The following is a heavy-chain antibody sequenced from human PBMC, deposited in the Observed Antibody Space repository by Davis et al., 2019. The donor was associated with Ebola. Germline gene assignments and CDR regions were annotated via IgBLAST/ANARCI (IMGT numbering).Heavy chain of an antibody. CDR1: GFTFSTYW. CDR3: TKAQGDAVYYFYGLDV. CDR2: IKQDGSDK. J-gene: IGHJ6*02. V-gene: IGHV3-7*03. Sequence: GESLKISCAASGFTFSTYWMTWVRQAPGKGLEWVANIKQDGSDKFYVDSAKGRFTISRDNAKRTLYLQMDSLRAEDTALYYCTKAQGDAVYYFYGLDVWGQGTMVTVSS. D-gene: IGHD2-21*02.